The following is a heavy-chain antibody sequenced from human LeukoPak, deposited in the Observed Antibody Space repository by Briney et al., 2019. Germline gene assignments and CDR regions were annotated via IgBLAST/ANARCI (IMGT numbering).Heavy chain of an antibody. Sequence: PSETLSLTCAVSGGSISSGGYSWSWIRQPPGKGLEWIGYIYHSGSTYYNPSLKSRVTISVDTSKNQFSLKLSSVTAADTAVYYCARDSGSYYYPFDIWGQGTMVTVSS. J-gene: IGHJ3*02. CDR2: IYHSGST. V-gene: IGHV4-30-2*01. D-gene: IGHD1-26*01. CDR1: GGSISSGGYS. CDR3: ARDSGSYYYPFDI.